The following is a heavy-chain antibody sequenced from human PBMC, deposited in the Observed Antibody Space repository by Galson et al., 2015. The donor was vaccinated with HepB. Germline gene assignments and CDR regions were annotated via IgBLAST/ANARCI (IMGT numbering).Heavy chain of an antibody. Sequence: SLRLSCAASGFTFSSYGMRWVRQAPGKGLEWVAVIWYDGSNKYYADSVKGRFTISRDNSKNTLYLQMNSLRAEDTAVYCCATHSGSYPLYYYYMDVWGKGTTVTVSS. V-gene: IGHV3-33*01. CDR2: IWYDGSNK. D-gene: IGHD1-26*01. CDR3: ATHSGSYPLYYYYMDV. CDR1: GFTFSSYG. J-gene: IGHJ6*03.